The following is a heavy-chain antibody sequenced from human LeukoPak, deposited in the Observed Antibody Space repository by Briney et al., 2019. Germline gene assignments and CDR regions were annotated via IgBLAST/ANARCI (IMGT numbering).Heavy chain of an antibody. V-gene: IGHV1-2*02. CDR2: INPNSGGT. CDR3: ARDAGAAAYIGTGYNWSDP. CDR1: GYTFTGYY. D-gene: IGHD6-13*01. J-gene: IGHJ5*02. Sequence: ASVKVSCKASGYTFTGYYMHWVRQAPGQGLEWMGWINPNSGGTNYAQKFQGRVTMTRDTSISTAYMELSRLRSDDTAVYYCARDAGAAAYIGTGYNWSDPWGQGTLVTVSS.